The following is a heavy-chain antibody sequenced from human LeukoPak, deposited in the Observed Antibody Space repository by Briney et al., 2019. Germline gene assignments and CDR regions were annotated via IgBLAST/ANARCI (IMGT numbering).Heavy chain of an antibody. CDR1: SASLTSSPYF. V-gene: IGHV4-39*07. CDR3: ARDPHHDDDADEGFDY. CDR2: VYYTGNT. D-gene: IGHD3-16*01. Sequence: SETLSLTCTVSSASLTSSPYFWGWIRQPPGKGLEWLGNVYYTGNTYYNPSLKSRVTISVDTSKNQFSLTLSSVTAADTAIYYCARDPHHDDDADEGFDYWGQGTLVTVSS. J-gene: IGHJ4*02.